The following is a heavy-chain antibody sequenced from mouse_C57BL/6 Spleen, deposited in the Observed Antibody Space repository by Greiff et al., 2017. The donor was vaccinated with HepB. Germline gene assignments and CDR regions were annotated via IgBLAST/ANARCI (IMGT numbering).Heavy chain of an antibody. Sequence: EVNVVESGGGLVKPGGSLKLSCAASGFTFSDYGMHWVRQAPEKGLEWVAYISSGSSTIYYADTVKGRFTISRDNAKNTLFLQMTSLRSEDTAMYYCARDSNYRYAMDYWGKGTSVTVSS. CDR2: ISSGSSTI. CDR1: GFTFSDYG. J-gene: IGHJ4*01. CDR3: ARDSNYRYAMDY. D-gene: IGHD2-5*01. V-gene: IGHV5-17*01.